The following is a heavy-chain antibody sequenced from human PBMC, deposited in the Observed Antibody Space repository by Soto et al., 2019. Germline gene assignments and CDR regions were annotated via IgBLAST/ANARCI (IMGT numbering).Heavy chain of an antibody. D-gene: IGHD6-13*01. V-gene: IGHV1-18*01. J-gene: IGHJ6*02. CDR1: GYTFTSYG. CDR2: ISAYNGNT. CDR3: ARGSSSSNRGHCYGMDV. Sequence: ASVKVSCKASGYTFTSYGISWVRQAPGQGLEWMGWISAYNGNTNYAQKLQGRVTMTTDTSTSTAYMELRSLRSDDTAVYYCARGSSSSNRGHCYGMDVWGQGTTVTVSS.